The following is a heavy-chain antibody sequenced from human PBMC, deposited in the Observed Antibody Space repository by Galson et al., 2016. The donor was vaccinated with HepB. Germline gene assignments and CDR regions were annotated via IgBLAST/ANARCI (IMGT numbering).Heavy chain of an antibody. CDR1: GYTFINYA. J-gene: IGHJ5*02. CDR3: ARGSVYCGDDCFSERLDP. D-gene: IGHD2-21*02. Sequence: SVKVSCKVSGYTFINYAISWVRQAPGQGLEWMGWINTYTGHTKYAHKLQGRVTLTTDTSTATAYMELGSLTSDDTAVYFCARGSVYCGDDCFSERLDPWGPGTLFTSSS. CDR2: INTYTGHT. V-gene: IGHV1-18*04.